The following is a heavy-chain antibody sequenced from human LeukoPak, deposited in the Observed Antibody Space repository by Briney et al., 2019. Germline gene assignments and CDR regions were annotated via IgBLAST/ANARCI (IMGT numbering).Heavy chain of an antibody. Sequence: SETLSLTCTVSGGSISSSRYFWPWIRQPPGKGLVWIGTIYYSGNTYYDPSLKSRVTISADRSKNQFSLKLSSVTAADTAVYYCATTTSVAARVVYWGRGTLVTVSS. CDR2: IYYSGNT. V-gene: IGHV4-39*01. J-gene: IGHJ4*02. CDR3: ATTTSVAARVVY. CDR1: GGSISSSRYF. D-gene: IGHD6-6*01.